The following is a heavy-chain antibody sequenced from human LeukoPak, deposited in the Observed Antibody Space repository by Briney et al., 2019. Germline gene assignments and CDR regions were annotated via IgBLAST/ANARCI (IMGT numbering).Heavy chain of an antibody. CDR3: ARDGDYYDSSDHRPFDY. CDR1: GYTFTSYA. Sequence: ASVKVSCKASGYTFTSYAMHWVRQAPGQRLEWMGWISAYNGNTNYAQKLQGRVTMTTDTSTSTAYMELRSLRSDDTAVYYCARDGDYYDSSDHRPFDYWGQGTLVTVSS. D-gene: IGHD3-22*01. V-gene: IGHV1-18*01. J-gene: IGHJ4*02. CDR2: ISAYNGNT.